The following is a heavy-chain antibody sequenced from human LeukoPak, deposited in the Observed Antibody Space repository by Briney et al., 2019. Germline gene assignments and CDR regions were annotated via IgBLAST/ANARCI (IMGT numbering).Heavy chain of an antibody. CDR3: ARDRLDYYDSSGYYFGFDY. D-gene: IGHD3-22*01. V-gene: IGHV4-31*03. J-gene: IGHJ4*02. CDR2: IYYSGST. CDR1: GGSISSGGYY. Sequence: PSETLSLTCTVSGGSISSGGYYWSWIRQHPGKGLEWIGYIYYSGSTYYNPSLKSRVTISVDTSKNQFSLKLSSVTAADTAVYYCARDRLDYYDSSGYYFGFDYWGLGTLVTVSS.